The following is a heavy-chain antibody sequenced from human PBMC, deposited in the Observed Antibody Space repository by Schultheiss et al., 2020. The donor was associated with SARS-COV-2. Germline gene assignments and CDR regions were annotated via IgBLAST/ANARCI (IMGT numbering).Heavy chain of an antibody. CDR3: ARGFQGPPYCSSTSCYTGPLYFDY. V-gene: IGHV4-34*01. CDR1: GGSFRGYY. CDR2: INHSGST. J-gene: IGHJ4*02. D-gene: IGHD2-2*02. Sequence: SQTLSLTCAVYGGSFRGYYWSWIRQPPGKGLEWIGEINHSGSTNYNPSLKSRVTISVDTSKNQFSLKLSSVTAADTAVYYCARGFQGPPYCSSTSCYTGPLYFDYWVQGTLITVAS.